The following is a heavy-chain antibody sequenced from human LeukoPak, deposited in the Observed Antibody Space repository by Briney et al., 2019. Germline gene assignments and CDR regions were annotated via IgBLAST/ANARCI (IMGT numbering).Heavy chain of an antibody. Sequence: SETLSLTCTVSGGSVSDYYWSWIRQPPGKGLEWIGYIYNTGSTVYNPSLKSPVTISVDTSKNQFSLQLSSVTAADTAVYYCARAGEVRDGYKGTFDYWGQGTLVTVSS. V-gene: IGHV4-59*02. CDR1: GGSVSDYY. J-gene: IGHJ4*02. CDR2: IYNTGST. CDR3: ARAGEVRDGYKGTFDY. D-gene: IGHD5-24*01.